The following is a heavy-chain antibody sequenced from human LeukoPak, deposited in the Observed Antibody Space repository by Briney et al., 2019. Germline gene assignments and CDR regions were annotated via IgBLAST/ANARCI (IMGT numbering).Heavy chain of an antibody. V-gene: IGHV3-30*01. Sequence: PGGSLRLSCAASGFTFSSYAMPWVRQAPGKGLEWVAVISYDGSNKYYADSVKGRFTISRDNSKNTLYLQMNGLRAEDTAVYYCARERRDGYNYWFDPWGQGTLVTVSS. CDR1: GFTFSSYA. CDR3: ARERRDGYNYWFDP. J-gene: IGHJ5*02. CDR2: ISYDGSNK. D-gene: IGHD5-24*01.